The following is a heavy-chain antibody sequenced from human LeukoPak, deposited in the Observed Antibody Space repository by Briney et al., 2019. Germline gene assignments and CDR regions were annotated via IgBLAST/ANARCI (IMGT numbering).Heavy chain of an antibody. V-gene: IGHV1-46*01. J-gene: IGHJ4*02. CDR2: INPSGGST. CDR1: GYTFTSYY. Sequence: ASVKVSCKASGYTFTSYYMHWVRQAPGQGLEWMGIINPSGGSTSYAQKFQGRVTITADKSTSTAYMELSSLRSEDTAVYYCARGLDIAYCGGDCYDWGQGTLVTVSS. CDR3: ARGLDIAYCGGDCYD. D-gene: IGHD2-21*02.